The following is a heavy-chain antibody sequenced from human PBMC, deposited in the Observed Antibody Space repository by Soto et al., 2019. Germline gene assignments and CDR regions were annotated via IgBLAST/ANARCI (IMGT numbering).Heavy chain of an antibody. J-gene: IGHJ4*02. CDR3: ARHLSVAGPDY. D-gene: IGHD6-19*01. V-gene: IGHV3-30*03. Sequence: GYLRLSCAALGFPLRSYAMDWVRQAPGKGLEWVAVISYDERDKYYTDSLRGRFTISRDNSKNTLYLQMNCLRGEDTAVYYCARHLSVAGPDYWGQGTLVTVSS. CDR1: GFPLRSYA. CDR2: ISYDERDK.